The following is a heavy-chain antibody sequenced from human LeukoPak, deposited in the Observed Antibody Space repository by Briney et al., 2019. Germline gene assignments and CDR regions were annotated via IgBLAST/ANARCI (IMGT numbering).Heavy chain of an antibody. CDR2: IYYSGST. CDR3: ARSKWGTIFDFYYYMDV. V-gene: IGHV4-59*11. J-gene: IGHJ6*03. D-gene: IGHD3-3*01. CDR1: GGSISSHY. Sequence: SETLSLTCTVAGGSISSHYWSWIRQPPGKGLEWIGYIYYSGSTNYNPSLKSRVTISVDTSKNQFSLKLSSVTAADTAVYYCARSKWGTIFDFYYYMDVWGKGTTVTVSS.